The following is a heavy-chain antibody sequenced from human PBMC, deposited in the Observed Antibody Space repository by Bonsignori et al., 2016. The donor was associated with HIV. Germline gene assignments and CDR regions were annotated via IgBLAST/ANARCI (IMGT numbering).Heavy chain of an antibody. Sequence: WIRQPPGKGLEWVAFIGYDGNNKYFADSVKGRFTISRDNSKNTLFLQMNSLRVEDTAVYYCAKGAWFDNWGQGTLVTVSS. J-gene: IGHJ4*02. V-gene: IGHV3-30*02. CDR3: AKGAWFDN. CDR2: IGYDGNNK.